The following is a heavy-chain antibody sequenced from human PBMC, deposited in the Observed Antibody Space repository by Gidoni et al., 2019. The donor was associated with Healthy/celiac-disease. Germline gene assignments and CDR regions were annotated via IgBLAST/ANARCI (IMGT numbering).Heavy chain of an antibody. V-gene: IGHV1-69*06. CDR3: VGGLMTYYYDSSPPSFDY. Sequence: QVQLVQSGAEVKKPGSSVKVSCKASGGTFSSYAISWVRQAPGQGLEWMGGIIPIFGTANYAQKFQGRVTITADKSTSTAYMELSSLRSEDTAVYYCVGGLMTYYYDSSPPSFDYWGQGTLVTVSS. CDR1: GGTFSSYA. J-gene: IGHJ4*02. D-gene: IGHD3-22*01. CDR2: IIPIFGTA.